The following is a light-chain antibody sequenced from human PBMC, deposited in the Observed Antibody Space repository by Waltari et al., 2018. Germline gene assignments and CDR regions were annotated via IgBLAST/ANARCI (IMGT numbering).Light chain of an antibody. CDR2: DVS. CDR1: NMDVWSYNL. CDR3: CSYAGSSTFHVL. J-gene: IGLJ2*01. Sequence: QSVLTQPASMSGSPGQSLTISCTGTNMDVWSYNLVPWHQQTPGKAPRLIIYDVSKRPSGVSDLFSGSKSGNTASLTVSGLQPEDEAEYFCCSYAGSSTFHVLFGGGTKLTVL. V-gene: IGLV2-23*02.